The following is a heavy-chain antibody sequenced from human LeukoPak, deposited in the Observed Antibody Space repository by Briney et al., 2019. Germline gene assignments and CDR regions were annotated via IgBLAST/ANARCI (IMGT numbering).Heavy chain of an antibody. CDR3: ARRIRGWFDP. J-gene: IGHJ5*02. V-gene: IGHV4-59*08. CDR2: INYSGST. Sequence: PSETLSLTCTVSGGSIISYYWSWVRQPPEKGLEWIAYINYSGSTHYNPSLKSRVTMSLDTSKNQFSLKLSSVTAADTAVYYCARRIRGWFDPWGQGTLVTVSS. CDR1: GGSIISYY. D-gene: IGHD3-3*02.